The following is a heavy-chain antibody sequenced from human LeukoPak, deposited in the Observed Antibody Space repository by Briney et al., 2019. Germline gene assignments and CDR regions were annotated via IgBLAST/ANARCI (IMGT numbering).Heavy chain of an antibody. V-gene: IGHV3-30-3*01. J-gene: IGHJ4*02. CDR1: GFTFSSYA. CDR3: ARAGSSGYYYLDY. Sequence: GGSLRLSCAASGFTFSSYAMHWVRQAPGKGLEWVAVISYDGSNNYYADSVKGRFTISRDNSKNTLYLQMNSLRAEDTAVYYCARAGSSGYYYLDYWGQGTLVTVSS. D-gene: IGHD3-22*01. CDR2: ISYDGSNN.